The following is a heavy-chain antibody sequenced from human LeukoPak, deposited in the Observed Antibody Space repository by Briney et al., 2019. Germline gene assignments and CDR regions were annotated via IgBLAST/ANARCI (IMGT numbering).Heavy chain of an antibody. V-gene: IGHV1-8*01. D-gene: IGHD6-19*01. CDR2: MNPNSGNT. CDR1: GYTFTSYD. CDR3: ARGRRYSSGWYDY. J-gene: IGHJ4*02. Sequence: ASVKVSCKASGYTFTSYDINWVRQATGQGLEWMGWMNPNSGNTGYAQKFQGRVTMTRNTSISTAHMELSSLRSEGTAVYYCARGRRYSSGWYDYWGQGTLVTVSS.